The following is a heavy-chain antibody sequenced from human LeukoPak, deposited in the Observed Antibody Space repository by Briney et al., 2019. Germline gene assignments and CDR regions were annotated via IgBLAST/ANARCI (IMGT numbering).Heavy chain of an antibody. V-gene: IGHV4-59*08. Sequence: SETLSLTCTVTGGSISSYYWSWIRQPPGKGLEWIAYISDIGSINYNPSLKSRVTISLDTFKNQFSLKLSSVTAADTAVYYCAGHHPRNTVDFWGQGTLVTVSS. D-gene: IGHD2/OR15-2a*01. CDR3: AGHHPRNTVDF. CDR1: GGSISSYY. J-gene: IGHJ4*02. CDR2: ISDIGSI.